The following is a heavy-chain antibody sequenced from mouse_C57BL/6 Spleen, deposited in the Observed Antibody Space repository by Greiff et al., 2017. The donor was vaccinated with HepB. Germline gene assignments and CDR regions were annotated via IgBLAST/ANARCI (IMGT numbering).Heavy chain of an antibody. CDR1: GYTFTSYW. J-gene: IGHJ4*01. CDR2: IHPNSGST. D-gene: IGHD2-3*01. Sequence: QVQLQQSGAELVKPGASVKLSCKASGYTFTSYWMHWVKQRPGQGLEWIGMIHPNSGSTNYNEKFKSKATLTVDKSSSTAYMQLSSLTSEDSAVYYCARYDRDAMDYWGQGTSVTVSS. V-gene: IGHV1-64*01. CDR3: ARYDRDAMDY.